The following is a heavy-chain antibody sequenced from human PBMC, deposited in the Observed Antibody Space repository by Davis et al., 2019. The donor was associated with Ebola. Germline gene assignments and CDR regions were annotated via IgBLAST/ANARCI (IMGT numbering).Heavy chain of an antibody. V-gene: IGHV5-51*01. Sequence: GESLKISCTGSGYSFTSYWIGWVRQMPGKGLEWMGIIYPGDSDTRYSPSFQGQVTISADKSISTAYLQWRSLKASDTAMYYCARTDSGSYYGMDVWGQGTTVTVSS. CDR3: ARTDSGSYYGMDV. J-gene: IGHJ6*02. CDR2: IYPGDSDT. CDR1: GYSFTSYW. D-gene: IGHD1-26*01.